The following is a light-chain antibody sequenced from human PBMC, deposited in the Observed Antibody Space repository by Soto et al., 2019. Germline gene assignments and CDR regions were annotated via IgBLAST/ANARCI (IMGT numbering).Light chain of an antibody. J-gene: IGKJ5*01. V-gene: IGKV3-15*01. CDR3: QQYGSSIT. CDR1: QSVGSN. Sequence: EIVMTPSPATLSVYPGERVTLSCRARQSVGSNLAWYQQKPGQAPRLLIYGASTRATGIPARFSGSGSGTDFTLTISSLEPEDFAVFYCQQYGSSITFGQGTRLEI. CDR2: GAS.